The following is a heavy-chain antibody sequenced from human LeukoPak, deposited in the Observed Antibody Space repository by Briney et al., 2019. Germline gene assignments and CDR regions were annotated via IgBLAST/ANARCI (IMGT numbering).Heavy chain of an antibody. CDR2: LSDGGTRI. CDR1: GFTFRNYG. Sequence: GGSLILSCIASGFTFRNYGMSWVRQAPGKGLEWVSGLSDGGTRIFYADSVKGRFTVSRDNSKNALYLQMDSLRAEDTAVYYCANTHCDSSPIVWNFWGQGTLVTVSS. V-gene: IGHV3-23*01. D-gene: IGHD6-6*01. CDR3: ANTHCDSSPIVWNF. J-gene: IGHJ4*02.